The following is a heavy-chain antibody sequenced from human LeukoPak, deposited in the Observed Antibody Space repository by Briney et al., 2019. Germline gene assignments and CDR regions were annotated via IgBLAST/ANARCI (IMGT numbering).Heavy chain of an antibody. Sequence: SETLSLTCTISSGSFDNYYWSWIRQPAGKGLEWMGQIYFSGNTNYNPSLKSRVTISVDRSKNQFSLKLSSVPAADTAVYYCARHLWSEYHKFDYWGQGTLVTVSS. J-gene: IGHJ4*02. D-gene: IGHD3-3*01. CDR2: IYFSGNT. CDR3: ARHLWSEYHKFDY. V-gene: IGHV4-59*01. CDR1: SGSFDNYY.